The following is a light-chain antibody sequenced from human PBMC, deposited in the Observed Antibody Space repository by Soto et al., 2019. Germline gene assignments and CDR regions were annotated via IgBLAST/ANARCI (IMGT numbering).Light chain of an antibody. V-gene: IGKV1-39*01. CDR1: QSINSY. J-gene: IGKJ5*01. CDR3: QQSYTTPPIT. CDR2: TAF. Sequence: DIQMTQSPSSLSAFIGDRVTITCRASQSINSYLNWYQQKPGKAPKLLIYTAFSLQRGVPSRFSGSGSGTDFTLTISSLQPEDFATYYCQQSYTTPPITFGQGTRLEIK.